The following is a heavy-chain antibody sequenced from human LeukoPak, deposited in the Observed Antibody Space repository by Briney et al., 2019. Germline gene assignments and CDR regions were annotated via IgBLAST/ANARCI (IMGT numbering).Heavy chain of an antibody. J-gene: IGHJ6*02. D-gene: IGHD4-23*01. CDR3: ASDVGGTSPTYYYYYGMDV. V-gene: IGHV4-31*03. Sequence: SETLSLTCTVSGGSISSGGYYWSWIRQHPGKGLEWIGYIYYSGSTYYNPSLKSRVTISVDTSKNQFSLKLSSVTAADTAVYYCASDVGGTSPTYYYYYGMDVWGQGTTVTVSS. CDR1: GGSISSGGYY. CDR2: IYYSGST.